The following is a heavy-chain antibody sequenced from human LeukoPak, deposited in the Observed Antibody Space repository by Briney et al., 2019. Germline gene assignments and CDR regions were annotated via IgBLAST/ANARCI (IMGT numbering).Heavy chain of an antibody. Sequence: PGGSLRLSCAASGFTFSSYAMSWVRQAPGKGLEWVSAISGSGGSTYYADSVKGRFTISRDNSKNTLYLQMNSLRAEDTAVYYCARDPFYCSSTSCYFEAFDIWGQGTMVTVSS. V-gene: IGHV3-23*01. CDR1: GFTFSSYA. J-gene: IGHJ3*02. D-gene: IGHD2-2*01. CDR2: ISGSGGST. CDR3: ARDPFYCSSTSCYFEAFDI.